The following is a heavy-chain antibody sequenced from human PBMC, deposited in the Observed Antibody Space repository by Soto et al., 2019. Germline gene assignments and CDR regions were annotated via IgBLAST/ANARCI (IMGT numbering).Heavy chain of an antibody. CDR2: IIPMFGTA. V-gene: IGHV1-69*05. Sequence: QVQLVQSGAEVKKPESSVKVSCKAPGGTFSTYAISWVRQAPGQGLEWMGGIIPMFGTANYAQRFQDRVTVTSXDSTTTVYMELSSLRSEDTAVYFCASGIQLWLRRINNGYSGWGQGTLVTVSS. CDR3: ASGIQLWLRRINNGYSG. J-gene: IGHJ4*02. D-gene: IGHD5-18*01. CDR1: GGTFSTYA.